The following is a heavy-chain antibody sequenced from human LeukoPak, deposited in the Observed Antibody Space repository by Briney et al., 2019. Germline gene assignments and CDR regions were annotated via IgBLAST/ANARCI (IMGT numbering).Heavy chain of an antibody. Sequence: GGSLRLSCAASGFTFSNYAMHWVRQAPGKGLEWVSVISYEGTNKYYADSLEGRFTISRDNSKNTLYLQMSSLRAEDTAVYYCARPGAPFGGVVAIDYWGQGTQVTVSS. CDR2: ISYEGTNK. CDR1: GFTFSNYA. CDR3: ARPGAPFGGVVAIDY. V-gene: IGHV3-30-3*01. D-gene: IGHD3-16*02. J-gene: IGHJ4*02.